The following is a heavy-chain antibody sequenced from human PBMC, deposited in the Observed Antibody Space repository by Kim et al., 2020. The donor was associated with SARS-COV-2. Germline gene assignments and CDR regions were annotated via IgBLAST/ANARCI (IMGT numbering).Heavy chain of an antibody. J-gene: IGHJ4*02. Sequence: GGSLRLSCEGSGYSFNVYGMNWVRQAPGKGLEWVAGISYDGSKEQYADSVKGRFTISRDNSKNILFLQMNSLRNEDTAMYYCAKDKNYNVVSNTKSYFDYWGPGALVTVSS. CDR2: ISYDGSKE. CDR3: AKDKNYNVVSNTKSYFDY. D-gene: IGHD2-21*01. V-gene: IGHV3-30*18. CDR1: GYSFNVYG.